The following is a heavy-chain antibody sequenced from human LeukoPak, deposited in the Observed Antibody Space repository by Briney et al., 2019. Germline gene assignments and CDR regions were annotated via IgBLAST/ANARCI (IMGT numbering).Heavy chain of an antibody. CDR2: IIPILGIA. CDR1: GGTFSSYA. V-gene: IGHV1-69*04. CDR3: ASRGYSYGYSGYGMDV. D-gene: IGHD5-18*01. Sequence: SVKVSCKASGGTFSSYAISWVRQAPGQGLEWMGRIIPILGIANYAQKFQGRVTITADKSTSTAYMELSSLRPEDTAVYYCASRGYSYGYSGYGMDVWGQGTTVTVSS. J-gene: IGHJ6*02.